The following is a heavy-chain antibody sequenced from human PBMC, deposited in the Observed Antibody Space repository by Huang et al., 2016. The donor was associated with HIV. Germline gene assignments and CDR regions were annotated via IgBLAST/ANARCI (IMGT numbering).Heavy chain of an antibody. V-gene: IGHV1-46*01. Sequence: QVQLVQSGTEVKKPGASVKVFCKATRSTFTSHYMHWVRQAPGQGLEWMGRSTPRRGYTNYAQTFEGRSKMTREVSTKTVYMELGSLTSDDTAVYFGSTVRADNLFPFAYWGQGTLVTVSS. J-gene: IGHJ4*02. CDR1: RSTFTSHY. CDR2: STPRRGYT. CDR3: STVRADNLFPFAY. D-gene: IGHD1-1*01.